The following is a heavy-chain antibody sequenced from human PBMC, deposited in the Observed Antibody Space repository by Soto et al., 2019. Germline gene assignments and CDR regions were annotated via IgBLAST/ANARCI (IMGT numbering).Heavy chain of an antibody. Sequence: SVKVSCKASGGTFSSYTISWVRQAPGQGLEWMGRIIPILGIANYAQKFQGRVTITADKSTSTAYMELSSLRSEDTAVYYCARVRRLVRGVMSRYSGDWFDPWGQGTLVTVSS. CDR1: GGTFSSYT. J-gene: IGHJ5*02. CDR2: IIPILGIA. CDR3: ARVRRLVRGVMSRYSGDWFDP. D-gene: IGHD3-10*01. V-gene: IGHV1-69*02.